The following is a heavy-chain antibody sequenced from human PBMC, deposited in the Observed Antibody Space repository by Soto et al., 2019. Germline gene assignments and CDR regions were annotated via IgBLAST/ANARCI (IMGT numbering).Heavy chain of an antibody. D-gene: IGHD3-9*01. CDR1: GFSVSNNY. V-gene: IGHV3-66*01. CDR2: IYSDGTT. J-gene: IGHJ4*02. Sequence: LVESGGGLVQAGESLRLSCAVSGFSVSNNYMTWVRQAPGKGLEWISVIYSDGTTYHADSVKGRFIASRDNSQNTLYLQVNNLRVGDSAVYFCARDTHSAVRSDWWGQGTLVTVAS. CDR3: ARDTHSAVRSDW.